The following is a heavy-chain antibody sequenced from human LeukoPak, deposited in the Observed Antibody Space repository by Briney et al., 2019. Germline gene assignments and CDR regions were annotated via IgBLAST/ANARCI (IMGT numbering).Heavy chain of an antibody. V-gene: IGHV3-23*01. CDR3: AKSFAMVAATTGY. D-gene: IGHD2-15*01. J-gene: IGHJ4*02. CDR1: GFTFSSYA. CDR2: ISGSGGST. Sequence: TGGSLRLSCAASGFTFSSYAMSWVRQAPGKGLEWVSAISGSGGSTYYADSVKGRSTISRDNSKNTLYLQMNSLRAEDTAVYYCAKSFAMVAATTGYWGQGTLVTVSS.